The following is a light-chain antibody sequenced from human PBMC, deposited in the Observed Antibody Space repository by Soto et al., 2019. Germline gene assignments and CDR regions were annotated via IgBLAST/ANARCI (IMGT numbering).Light chain of an antibody. Sequence: EIVLTQYPATLSLSPGERATLSCRASQSVSSHLAWFQQRPGQAPRLLIYDASNRATGIPARFSGRGSGTDFTLTISSLEPEDFAVYYCQQRSSAITFGQGALLEI. V-gene: IGKV3-11*01. J-gene: IGKJ5*01. CDR3: QQRSSAIT. CDR2: DAS. CDR1: QSVSSH.